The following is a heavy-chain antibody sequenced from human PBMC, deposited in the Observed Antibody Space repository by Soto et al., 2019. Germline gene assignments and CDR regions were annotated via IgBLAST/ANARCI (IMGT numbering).Heavy chain of an antibody. Sequence: AETLSLTCTVSGGSISSYYWSWIRQPPGKRLEWIGYIYYSGSTNYNPSLKSRVTISVDTSKNQFSPKLSSVTAADTAVYYCARGLYSSWDWFDTWGRGTIVPVSP. CDR1: GGSISSYY. CDR2: IYYSGST. D-gene: IGHD6-19*01. J-gene: IGHJ5*02. V-gene: IGHV4-59*01. CDR3: ARGLYSSWDWFDT.